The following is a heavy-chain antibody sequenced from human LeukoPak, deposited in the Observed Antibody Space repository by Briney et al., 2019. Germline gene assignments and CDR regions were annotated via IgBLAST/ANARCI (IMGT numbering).Heavy chain of an antibody. CDR2: IYTRGST. CDR1: GGSISSSSDY. Sequence: SETLSLTCTVSGGSISSSSDYWGWIRQPAGKGLEWIGRIYTRGSTNYNPSLKSRVTMSVDTSKNQFSLKLSSVTAADTAVYYCARGRYCSADICSGGDAFDIWGQGTMVSVSS. D-gene: IGHD2-15*01. V-gene: IGHV4-61*02. CDR3: ARGRYCSADICSGGDAFDI. J-gene: IGHJ3*02.